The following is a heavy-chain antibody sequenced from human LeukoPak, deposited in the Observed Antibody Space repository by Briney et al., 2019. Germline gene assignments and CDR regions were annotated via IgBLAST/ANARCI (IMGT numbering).Heavy chain of an antibody. V-gene: IGHV1-18*01. J-gene: IGHJ4*02. CDR2: ISAYNGNT. D-gene: IGHD6-19*01. CDR3: ARREQWLVGDDY. CDR1: GYTFTSYA. Sequence: ASVKVSCKASGYTFTSYAMHWVRQAPGQRLEWMGWISAYNGNTNYAQKLQGRVTMTTDTSTSTAYMELRSLRSDDTAVYYCARREQWLVGDDYWGQGTLVTVSS.